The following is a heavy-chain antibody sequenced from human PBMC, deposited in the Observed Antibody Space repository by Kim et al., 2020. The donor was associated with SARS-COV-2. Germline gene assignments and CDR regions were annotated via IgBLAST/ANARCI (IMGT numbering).Heavy chain of an antibody. D-gene: IGHD3-10*01. J-gene: IGHJ6*02. Sequence: GGSLRLSCAASGFTFSSYGMHWVRQAPGKVVCGVGVISYEGRVWYCVESVKGRFTISRDNSKNTLYLQMNSLRAEDTAVYYCAKESGSGSYYAWTYYYYGMDVWGQGTTVTVSS. CDR2: ISYEGRVW. CDR1: GFTFSSYG. V-gene: IGHV3-30*18. CDR3: AKESGSGSYYAWTYYYYGMDV.